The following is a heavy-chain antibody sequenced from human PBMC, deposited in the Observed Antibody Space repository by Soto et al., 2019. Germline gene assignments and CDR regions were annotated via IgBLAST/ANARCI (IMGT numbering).Heavy chain of an antibody. V-gene: IGHV5-51*01. CDR1: GYKFTSSW. D-gene: IGHD3-22*01. J-gene: IGHJ5*02. CDR3: ARKDKSGYFNWFDX. CDR2: IFPSDSDT. Sequence: GEALKISWRTSGYKFTSSWIAWVRQMPGKGLELMGIIFPSDSDTRYSTSFQGQATISADRSTSTVFLQWASLKSSDTAVYFCARKDKSGYFNWFDXWGQVTLVTVSX.